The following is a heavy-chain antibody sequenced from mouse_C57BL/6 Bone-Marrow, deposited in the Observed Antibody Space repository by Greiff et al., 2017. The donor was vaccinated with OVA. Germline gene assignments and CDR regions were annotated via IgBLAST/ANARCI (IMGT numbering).Heavy chain of an antibody. CDR1: GFTFSDYY. CDR2: INYDGSST. V-gene: IGHV5-16*01. J-gene: IGHJ1*03. Sequence: EVKLQESEGGLVQPGSSMKLSCTASGFTFSDYYMAWVRQVPEKGLEWVANINYDGSSTYYLDSLKSRFIISRDNAKNILYLQMSSLKSEDTATYYCARDHIITTVVATSYWYFDVWGTGTTVTVSS. CDR3: ARDHIITTVVATSYWYFDV. D-gene: IGHD1-1*01.